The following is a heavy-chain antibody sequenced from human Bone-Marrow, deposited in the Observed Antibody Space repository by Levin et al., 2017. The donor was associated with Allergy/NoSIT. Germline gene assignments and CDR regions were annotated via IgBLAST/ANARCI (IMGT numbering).Heavy chain of an antibody. Sequence: GESLKISCAASGFTVSSNYMSCVRQAPGKGPEWVSVIYSGGSTYYADSVKGRFTISRDNSKNTLYLQMNSLRAEDTAVYYCARGWFGELLSHWGQGTLVTVSS. J-gene: IGHJ4*02. D-gene: IGHD3-10*01. V-gene: IGHV3-53*01. CDR1: GFTVSSNY. CDR2: IYSGGST. CDR3: ARGWFGELLSH.